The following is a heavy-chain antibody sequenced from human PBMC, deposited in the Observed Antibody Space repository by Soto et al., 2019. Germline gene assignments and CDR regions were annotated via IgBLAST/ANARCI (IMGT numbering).Heavy chain of an antibody. D-gene: IGHD1-1*01. CDR2: INNDGTST. J-gene: IGHJ6*02. V-gene: IGHV3-74*01. CDR3: RVGNRERHYFFYYGMDV. CDR1: GFTFSDYW. Sequence: EVQVVESGGGLVQPGGSLRLSCAASGFTFSDYWMHWVHQVPGKGLVWVSRINNDGTSTTYADSVKGRFTISRDNAKNTLYLQMNSLRADDTAVYYCRVGNRERHYFFYYGMDVWGQGTTVTVSS.